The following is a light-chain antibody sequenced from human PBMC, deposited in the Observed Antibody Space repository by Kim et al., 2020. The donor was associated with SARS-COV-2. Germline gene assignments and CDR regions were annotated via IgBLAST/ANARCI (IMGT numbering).Light chain of an antibody. CDR1: TSNIGNNH. CDR3: GTWETSLTGV. Sequence: PGQRVTISCSGTTSNIGNNHVSWYQQLPGTAPKLLIYANDKRSSGIPDRFSGSKSGTSATLVITGLQTGDEADYYCGTWETSLTGVFGGGTKLTVL. J-gene: IGLJ3*02. CDR2: AND. V-gene: IGLV1-51*01.